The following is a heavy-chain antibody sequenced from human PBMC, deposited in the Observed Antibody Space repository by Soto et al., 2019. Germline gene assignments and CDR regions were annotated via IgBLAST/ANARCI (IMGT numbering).Heavy chain of an antibody. CDR3: ARWGLVLAAEVNCFDP. V-gene: IGHV4-4*02. CDR1: GGSISSGNW. D-gene: IGHD2-15*01. Sequence: QVQLQESGPGLLKPSGTLSLTCAVSGGSISSGNWWSWVRQPPGRGLEWIGEIYHSGSTNYNPSLKSRVTISIDKSKSQFSLKLSSVTAADTAVYYCARWGLVLAAEVNCFDPWGQGTLVTVSS. CDR2: IYHSGST. J-gene: IGHJ5*02.